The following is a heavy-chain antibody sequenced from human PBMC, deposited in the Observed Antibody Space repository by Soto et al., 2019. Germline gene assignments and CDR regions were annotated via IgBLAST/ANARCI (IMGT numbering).Heavy chain of an antibody. CDR1: GFTFSSYA. CDR2: ISYDGSNK. J-gene: IGHJ4*02. Sequence: QVQLVESGGGVVQPGRSLRLSCAASGFTFSSYAMHWVRQAPGKGLEWVAVISYDGSNKYYADSVKGRFTISRDNSKNRLYRQMNDLRLEDTAVYYCARGQAGRYYYDSSGDTHWVQGTLVTASS. V-gene: IGHV3-30-3*01. CDR3: ARGQAGRYYYDSSGDTH. D-gene: IGHD3-22*01.